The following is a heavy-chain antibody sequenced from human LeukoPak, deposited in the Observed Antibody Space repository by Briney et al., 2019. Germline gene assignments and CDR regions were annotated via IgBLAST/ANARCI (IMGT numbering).Heavy chain of an antibody. CDR3: ARVSYDYVWGSYRYTPFDY. Sequence: ASVKVSCKASGYTFTSYDINWVRQATGQGLEWMGWMNPNSGNTGYAQKFQGRVTITRNTSISTAYMELSSLRSEDTAVYYCARVSYDYVWGSYRYTPFDYWGQGTLVTVSS. CDR2: MNPNSGNT. CDR1: GYTFTSYD. V-gene: IGHV1-8*03. J-gene: IGHJ4*02. D-gene: IGHD3-16*02.